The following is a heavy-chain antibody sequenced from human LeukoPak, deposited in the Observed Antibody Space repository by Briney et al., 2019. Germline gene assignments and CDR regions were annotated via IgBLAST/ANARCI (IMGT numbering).Heavy chain of an antibody. D-gene: IGHD3-10*01. CDR1: GFTFSSYA. V-gene: IGHV3-23*01. J-gene: IGHJ6*03. Sequence: PGGSPRLSCAASGFTFSSYAMSWVRQAPGKGLEWVSAISGSGGSTYYADSVKGRFTISRDNSKNTLYLQMNSLRAEDTAVYYCAKDPDYYGSGSFYMDVWGKGTTVTVSS. CDR2: ISGSGGST. CDR3: AKDPDYYGSGSFYMDV.